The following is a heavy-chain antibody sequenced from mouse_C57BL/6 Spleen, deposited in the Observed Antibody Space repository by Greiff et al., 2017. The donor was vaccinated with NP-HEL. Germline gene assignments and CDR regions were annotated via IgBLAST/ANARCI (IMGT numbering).Heavy chain of an antibody. Sequence: EVQLQESGPGLVKPSQSLSLTCSVTGYSITSGYYWNWIRQFPGNKLEWMGYISYDGSNNYNPSLKNRISITRDTSKNQFFLKLNSVTTEDTATYYCAREGGSSPFAYWGQGTLVTVSA. D-gene: IGHD1-1*01. V-gene: IGHV3-6*01. CDR1: GYSITSGYY. CDR2: ISYDGSN. J-gene: IGHJ3*01. CDR3: AREGGSSPFAY.